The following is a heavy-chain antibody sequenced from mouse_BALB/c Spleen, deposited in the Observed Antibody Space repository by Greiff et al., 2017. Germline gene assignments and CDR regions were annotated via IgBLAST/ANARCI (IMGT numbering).Heavy chain of an antibody. CDR1: GFTFTDYY. CDR2: IRNKANGYTT. V-gene: IGHV7-3*02. CDR3: ARDTGFDY. Sequence: DVHLVESGGGLVQPGGSLRLSCATSGFTFTDYYMSWVRQPPGKALEWLGFIRNKANGYTTEYSASVKGRFTISRDNSQSILYLQMNTLRAEDSATYYCARDTGFDYWGQGTTLTVSS. J-gene: IGHJ2*01.